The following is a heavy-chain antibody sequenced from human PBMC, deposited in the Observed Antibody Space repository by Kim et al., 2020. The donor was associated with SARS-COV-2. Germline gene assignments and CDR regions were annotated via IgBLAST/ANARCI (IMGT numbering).Heavy chain of an antibody. J-gene: IGHJ4*02. CDR3: AKRMYGGNSVECDY. V-gene: IGHV1-2*06. Sequence: ASVKVSCKASGYTFSGYFMLWVRQAPGQGLEWMGRINPNSGGTNYAQKFQGRVTMNRDTSISTAYMELSRLRSDDTAVYYRAKRMYGGNSVECDYWGQGTLVTVSS. CDR1: GYTFSGYF. D-gene: IGHD2-21*02. CDR2: INPNSGGT.